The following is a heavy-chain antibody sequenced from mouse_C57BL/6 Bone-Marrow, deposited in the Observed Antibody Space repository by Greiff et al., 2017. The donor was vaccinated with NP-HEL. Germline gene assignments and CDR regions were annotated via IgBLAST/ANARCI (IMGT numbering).Heavy chain of an antibody. J-gene: IGHJ4*01. CDR2: ISYSGST. CDR1: GYSITSGYD. V-gene: IGHV3-1*01. CDR3: ARGGDYYGSSSAMDY. Sequence: EVQLVESGPGMVKPSQSLSLTCTVTGYSITSGYDWHWIRHFPGNKLEWMGYISYSGSTNYNPSLKSRIPITHDTSKNHFFLKLNSVTTEDTATYYCARGGDYYGSSSAMDYWGQGTSVTVSS. D-gene: IGHD1-1*01.